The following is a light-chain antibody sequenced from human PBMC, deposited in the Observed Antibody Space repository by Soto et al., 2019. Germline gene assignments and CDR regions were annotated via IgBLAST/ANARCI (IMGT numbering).Light chain of an antibody. CDR1: QSVYTNY. CDR2: GAS. Sequence: EIVLTQSPGTLSLSPGERATLSCRASQSVYTNYLAWYQQKPGQAPRLLIYGASRRATGVPDRFSGSGSETDFTLTISRLEPEYFAVYDCQHYGSSPPVYTFGQGTKLESK. CDR3: QHYGSSPPVYT. V-gene: IGKV3-20*01. J-gene: IGKJ2*01.